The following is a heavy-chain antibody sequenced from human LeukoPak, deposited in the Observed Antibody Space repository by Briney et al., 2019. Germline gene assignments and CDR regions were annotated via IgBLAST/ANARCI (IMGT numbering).Heavy chain of an antibody. CDR2: IYYSGST. Sequence: SETLSLTCTVSGGSISNYYWSWIRQPPGKGLEWIGYIYYSGSTNYNPSLKSRVTISVDTSKNQFSLKLSSVTAADTAVYYCARSRRWLHFDYWGQGTLVTVSS. D-gene: IGHD5-24*01. J-gene: IGHJ4*02. V-gene: IGHV4-59*01. CDR3: ARSRRWLHFDY. CDR1: GGSISNYY.